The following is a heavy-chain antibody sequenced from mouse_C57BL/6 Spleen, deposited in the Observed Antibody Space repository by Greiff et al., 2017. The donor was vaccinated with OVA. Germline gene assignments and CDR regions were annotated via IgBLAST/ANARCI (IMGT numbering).Heavy chain of an antibody. Sequence: EVHLVESEGGLVQPGSSMKLSCTASGFTFSDYYMAWVRQVPEKGLEWVANINYDGSSTYYLDSLKSRFIISRDNAKNILYLQMSSLKSEDTATYYCARSPYYGSSHYAMDYWGQGTSVTVSS. J-gene: IGHJ4*01. V-gene: IGHV5-16*01. CDR1: GFTFSDYY. CDR3: ARSPYYGSSHYAMDY. D-gene: IGHD1-1*01. CDR2: INYDGSST.